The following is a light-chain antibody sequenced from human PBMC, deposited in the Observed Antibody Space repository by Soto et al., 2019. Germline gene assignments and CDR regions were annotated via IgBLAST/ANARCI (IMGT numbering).Light chain of an antibody. CDR2: GAS. V-gene: IGKV3-20*01. CDR3: QQYET. Sequence: EIVLTQSPGTLSLSPGERATLSCRASQSVSSTYLVWYQQKPGQAPRLLIYGASSRATGIPDRFSGSGSGTDFTLTISRLEPEDFAVYYCQQYETFGQGTKVDIK. CDR1: QSVSSTY. J-gene: IGKJ2*01.